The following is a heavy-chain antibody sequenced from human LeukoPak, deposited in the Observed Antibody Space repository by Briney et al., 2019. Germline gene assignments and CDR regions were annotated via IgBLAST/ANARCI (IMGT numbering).Heavy chain of an antibody. CDR1: GFIFSTYG. D-gene: IGHD6-13*01. Sequence: GGPLRLSCAASGFIFSTYGMHWVRQAPGKGLEWVAVIWYDGSNKYYADSVKGRFTISRDNSKNTLFLQMNSLRAEDTAMYYCARETIAADGNRDYYYYYGLDVWGQGTTVTVSS. V-gene: IGHV3-33*01. J-gene: IGHJ6*02. CDR2: IWYDGSNK. CDR3: ARETIAADGNRDYYYYYGLDV.